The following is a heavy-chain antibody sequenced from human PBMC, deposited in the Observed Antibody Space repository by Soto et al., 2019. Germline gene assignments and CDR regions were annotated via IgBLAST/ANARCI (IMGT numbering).Heavy chain of an antibody. J-gene: IGHJ4*02. Sequence: ASVKVSCTDSGDTYSFYTSNWVRQAPGLGLEWMGRVNPIVSMSNYAQKFQGRVTITADKSTNTAYMQLSSLRSEDTAIYYCAASYGSGYRAFDYWGQGALVTVSS. V-gene: IGHV1-69*02. CDR3: AASYGSGYRAFDY. CDR1: GDTYSFYT. CDR2: VNPIVSMS. D-gene: IGHD3-10*01.